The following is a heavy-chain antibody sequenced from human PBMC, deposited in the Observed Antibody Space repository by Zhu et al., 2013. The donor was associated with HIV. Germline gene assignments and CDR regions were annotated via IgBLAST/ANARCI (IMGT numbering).Heavy chain of an antibody. CDR2: ISTYNGNT. V-gene: IGHV1-18*01. J-gene: IGHJ5*02. D-gene: IGHD2-15*01. CDR3: ARGDIGWFDP. CDR1: GYTFINYG. Sequence: QVQLVQSGAEVKKPGASVKVSCKASGYTFINYGIAWVRQAPGQGLEWMGWISTYNGNTNYAQKFQGRVTMTTDTSTSTAYMELRSLRSDDTAVYYCARGDIGWFDPWGPGEPLVTGLL.